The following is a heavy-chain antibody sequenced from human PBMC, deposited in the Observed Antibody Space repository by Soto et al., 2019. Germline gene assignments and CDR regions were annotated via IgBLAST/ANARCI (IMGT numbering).Heavy chain of an antibody. CDR1: GFTFSSYA. J-gene: IGHJ6*02. CDR2: ISYDGSNK. Sequence: PGRSLRLSCAASGFTFSSYAMHWVRQAPGKGLEWVAVISYDGSNKYYADSVKGRFTISRDNSKNTLYLQMNSLRAEDTAVYYCARGSPYYYGMDVWGQGTPVTVSS. V-gene: IGHV3-30-3*01. CDR3: ARGSPYYYGMDV.